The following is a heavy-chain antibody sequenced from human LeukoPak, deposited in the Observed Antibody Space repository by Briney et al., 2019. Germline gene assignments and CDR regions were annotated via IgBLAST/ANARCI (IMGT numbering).Heavy chain of an antibody. D-gene: IGHD3-10*01. Sequence: GGSLRLSCAASGFTFSSYWMHWVRQAPGEGLVWVSFINSDGSSTGYADSVKGRFTVSRDNGKNTLYLQMNSLRAEDTAVYYCTYGSGREGYMDVGGKGTTVTVSS. CDR2: INSDGSST. V-gene: IGHV3-74*01. J-gene: IGHJ6*03. CDR3: TYGSGREGYMDV. CDR1: GFTFSSYW.